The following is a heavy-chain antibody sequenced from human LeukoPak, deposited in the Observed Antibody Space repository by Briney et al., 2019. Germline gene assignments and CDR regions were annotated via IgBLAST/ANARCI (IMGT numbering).Heavy chain of an antibody. CDR2: ISYDGSNK. D-gene: IGHD2-2*01. V-gene: IGHV3-30-3*01. J-gene: IGHJ3*02. CDR1: GFTFSSYA. Sequence: GGSLRLSCAASGFTFSSYAMHWVRQVPGKGLEWVAVISYDGSNKYYADSVKGRFTISRDNSKNTLYLQMNSLRAEDTAVYYCARGGGSTKEDAFDIWGQGTMVTVSS. CDR3: ARGGGSTKEDAFDI.